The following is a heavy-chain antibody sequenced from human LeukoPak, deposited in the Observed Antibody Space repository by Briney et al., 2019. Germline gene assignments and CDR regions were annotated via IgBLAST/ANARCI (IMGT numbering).Heavy chain of an antibody. V-gene: IGHV3-30*02. CDR3: AKDSPYYYDSSGYSHAFDI. D-gene: IGHD3-22*01. CDR1: GFTFSSYG. Sequence: GGSLRLSCAASGFTFSSYGMHWVRQAPGKGLEWVAFIRYDGSNKYYADTVKGRFTISRDNSKNTLYLQMNSLRAEDTALYYCAKDSPYYYDSSGYSHAFDIWGQGTMVTVSS. J-gene: IGHJ3*02. CDR2: IRYDGSNK.